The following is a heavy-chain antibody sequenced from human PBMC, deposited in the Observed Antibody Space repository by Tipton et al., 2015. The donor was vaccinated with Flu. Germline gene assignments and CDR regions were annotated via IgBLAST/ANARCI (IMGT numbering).Heavy chain of an antibody. CDR1: GESFSGFH. CDR3: ARGQDAYKQGH. J-gene: IGHJ4*02. V-gene: IGHV4-34*01. CDR2: ICPDGSS. D-gene: IGHD5-24*01. Sequence: LRLSCTVYGESFSGFHWSWIRQPPGRGLEWIGEICPDGSSANNASLKSRVTISIDTSKNQFTLKLSSVTAADTGVYFCARGQDAYKQGHWGQGTLVTVSS.